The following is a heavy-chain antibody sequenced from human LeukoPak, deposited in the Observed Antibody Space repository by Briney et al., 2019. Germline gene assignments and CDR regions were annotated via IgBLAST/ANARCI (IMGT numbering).Heavy chain of an antibody. J-gene: IGHJ5*02. CDR1: GYSFNDKN. V-gene: IGHV1-2*02. CDR3: ARAGGRSWFDP. CDR2: INPNSGGT. Sequence: GASVKVSCKASGYSFNDKNLHWVRQAPGQGLEWMGSINPNSGGTNYAQKFQGRVTMTTDTSMSTAYMELSRRTSDDTAVYYCARAGGRSWFDPWGQGTLVTVSS.